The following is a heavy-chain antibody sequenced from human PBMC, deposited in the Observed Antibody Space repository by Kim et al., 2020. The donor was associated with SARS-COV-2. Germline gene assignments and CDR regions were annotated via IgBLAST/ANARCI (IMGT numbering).Heavy chain of an antibody. J-gene: IGHJ2*01. CDR1: GGSISSGGYY. CDR3: ARWVVVVTLRGGEYFDL. CDR2: IYYSGST. Sequence: SETLSLTCTVSGGSISSGGYYWSWIRQHPGKGLEWIGYIYYSGSTYYNPSLKSRVTISVDTSKNQFSLKLSSVTAADTAVYYCARWVVVVTLRGGEYFDLWGRGTLVTVSS. V-gene: IGHV4-31*03. D-gene: IGHD2-21*02.